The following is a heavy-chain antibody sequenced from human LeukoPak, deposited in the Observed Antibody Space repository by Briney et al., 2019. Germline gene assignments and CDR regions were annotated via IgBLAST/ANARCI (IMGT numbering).Heavy chain of an antibody. J-gene: IGHJ5*02. Sequence: SETLSLTCAVYVGSFSGYYWSWIRQPPGKGLEWIGEINHSGGTNYNPSLKSRVTISVDPSKNQFSLKLSSVTAADTAVYYCARVNYYDSSGSYWWFDPWGQGTLVTVSS. CDR3: ARVNYYDSSGSYWWFDP. CDR2: INHSGGT. CDR1: VGSFSGYY. V-gene: IGHV4-34*01. D-gene: IGHD3-22*01.